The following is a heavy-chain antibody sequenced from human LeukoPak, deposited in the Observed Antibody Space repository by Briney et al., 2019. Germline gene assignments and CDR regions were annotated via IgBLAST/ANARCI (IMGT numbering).Heavy chain of an antibody. Sequence: GGSLRLSCAASGFTFDDYAMHWVRQAPGKGLEWVSLISGDGGSTYYADSVKGQFTISRDNSKNSLYLQMNSLGTEDTALYYCARYLVVTATRHNWFDPWGQGTLVTVSS. CDR3: ARYLVVTATRHNWFDP. CDR1: GFTFDDYA. V-gene: IGHV3-43*02. J-gene: IGHJ5*02. D-gene: IGHD2-21*02. CDR2: ISGDGGST.